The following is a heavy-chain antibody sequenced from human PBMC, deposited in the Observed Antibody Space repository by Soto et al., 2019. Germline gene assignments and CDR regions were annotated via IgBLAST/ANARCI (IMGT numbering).Heavy chain of an antibody. Sequence: EVQLLESGGGLEQPVGSLRLSCVGSGHSFHNYAMTWVRQAPGKGLEWVSGISGSGGSTYYADSVRGRFTISRGDSKNTLYLQMNSLRAEDTAVSYCAKVSRGIGVVPAALNWGQGTLVTVSS. CDR1: GHSFHNYA. D-gene: IGHD2-2*01. J-gene: IGHJ4*02. CDR2: ISGSGGST. V-gene: IGHV3-23*01. CDR3: AKVSRGIGVVPAALN.